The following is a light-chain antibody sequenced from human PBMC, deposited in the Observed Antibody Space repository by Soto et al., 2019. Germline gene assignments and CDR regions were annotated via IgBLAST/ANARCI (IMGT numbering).Light chain of an antibody. CDR2: SAS. V-gene: IGKV1-39*01. Sequence: IRMTQSPSSLSASTGDRVTITCRTSQSINNYLHWYQQKPGKAPKLLIFSASILQSGVPSRFSGSGSGTDFTLTISSLQPEDFATYYCQQTYDTLPITFGQGTRLEIK. CDR3: QQTYDTLPIT. J-gene: IGKJ5*01. CDR1: QSINNY.